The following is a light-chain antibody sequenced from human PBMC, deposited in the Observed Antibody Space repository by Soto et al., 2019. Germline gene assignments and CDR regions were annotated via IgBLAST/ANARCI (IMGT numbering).Light chain of an antibody. CDR2: RHD. J-gene: IGLJ2*01. CDR1: ISNIGTNY. Sequence: QSVLTQPPSASGTPGQRVTIACSGSISNIGTNYVYWYQQLPGTAPKLLIFRHDQRPSGVPDRFSGSRSGTSASLAISGLRNEDEADYYCASWDASLSGPVFGGGTKLTVL. CDR3: ASWDASLSGPV. V-gene: IGLV1-47*01.